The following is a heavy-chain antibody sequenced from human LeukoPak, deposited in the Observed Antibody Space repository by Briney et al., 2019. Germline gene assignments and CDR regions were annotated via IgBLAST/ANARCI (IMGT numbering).Heavy chain of an antibody. D-gene: IGHD6-19*01. J-gene: IGHJ6*02. CDR1: GFTFSSYG. Sequence: SGGSLRLSCAASGFTFSSYGMHWVRQAPGKGLEWVAVIWYDGSNKYYADSVKGRFTISRDNSKNTLYLQMNSLRAEDTAVYYCAKAGSYSSGWSFYYYYGMDVWGQGTTVTVSS. V-gene: IGHV3-30*02. CDR3: AKAGSYSSGWSFYYYYGMDV. CDR2: IWYDGSNK.